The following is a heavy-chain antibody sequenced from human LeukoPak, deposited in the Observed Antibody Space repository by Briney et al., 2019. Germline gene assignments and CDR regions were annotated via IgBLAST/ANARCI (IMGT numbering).Heavy chain of an antibody. CDR2: INANSGTT. Sequence: PGRSLRLSCAASGFAFSFYAMSWLRQPPGKGLGWVSTINANSGTTSYAASVRGRFTISRDNSKNTLYLQVNTLRADDTATYYCAKPVSGGLAVTADWFHPWGQGTLVVVSS. CDR3: AKPVSGGLAVTADWFHP. V-gene: IGHV3-23*01. D-gene: IGHD6-19*01. J-gene: IGHJ5*01. CDR1: GFAFSFYA.